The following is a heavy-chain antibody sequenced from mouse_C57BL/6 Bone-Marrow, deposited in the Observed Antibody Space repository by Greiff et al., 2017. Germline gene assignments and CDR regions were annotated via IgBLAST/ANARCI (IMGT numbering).Heavy chain of an antibody. CDR3: AVFYGNSWFAY. D-gene: IGHD1-1*01. Sequence: QVQLQQPGAELVKPGASVKLSCKASGYTFTSYWMQWVKQRPGQGLEWIGEIDPSDSYTNYNQKFKGKAKLTVDTSSSTAYMQLSSLTSEDSAGYYCAVFYGNSWFAYWGQGTLVTVSA. CDR2: IDPSDSYT. V-gene: IGHV1-50*01. CDR1: GYTFTSYW. J-gene: IGHJ3*01.